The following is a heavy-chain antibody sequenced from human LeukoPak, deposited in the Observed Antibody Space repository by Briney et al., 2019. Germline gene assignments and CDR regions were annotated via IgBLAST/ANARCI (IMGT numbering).Heavy chain of an antibody. J-gene: IGHJ4*02. Sequence: GGSLRLSCAASGFIFSSDAMNWVRLAPGKGLEWVSSVSGSGGSTFYADSVKGRFAISRDNSKNTVYLQMNSLRVEDTAVYYCAKGRQWELPFDYWGQGTLVTVSS. V-gene: IGHV3-23*01. CDR2: VSGSGGST. D-gene: IGHD1-26*01. CDR3: AKGRQWELPFDY. CDR1: GFIFSSDA.